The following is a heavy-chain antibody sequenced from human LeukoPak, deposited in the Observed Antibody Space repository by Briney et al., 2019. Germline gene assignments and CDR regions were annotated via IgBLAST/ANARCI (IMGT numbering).Heavy chain of an antibody. J-gene: IGHJ4*02. CDR1: GGSFSGYY. V-gene: IGHV4-34*01. CDR3: ASFSGLERGMTGNY. D-gene: IGHD1-14*01. Sequence: SETLSLTCAVYGGSFSGYYWSWIRQPPGKGLEWIGEINHSGSANYNPSLKSRVTISVDTSNNQFSLKLNSVTAADTAVYYCASFSGLERGMTGNYWGQGTLVTVSS. CDR2: INHSGSA.